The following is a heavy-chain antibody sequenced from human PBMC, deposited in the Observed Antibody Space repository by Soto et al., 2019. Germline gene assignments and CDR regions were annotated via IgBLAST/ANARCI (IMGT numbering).Heavy chain of an antibody. V-gene: IGHV1-69*02. J-gene: IGHJ6*03. CDR3: ARAGYCSSTSCYHYYYMDV. Sequence: SVKLSCKASGGTFSSYTISWVRQAPGQGLEWMGRIIPILGIANYAQKFQGRVTITADKSTSTAYMELSSLRSEDTAVYYCARAGYCSSTSCYHYYYMDVWGKGTTVTVSS. CDR2: IIPILGIA. D-gene: IGHD2-2*01. CDR1: GGTFSSYT.